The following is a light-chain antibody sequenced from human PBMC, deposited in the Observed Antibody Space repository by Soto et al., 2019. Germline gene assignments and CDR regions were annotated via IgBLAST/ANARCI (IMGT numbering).Light chain of an antibody. J-gene: IGKJ3*01. CDR3: QHGGFT. Sequence: EIVMTQSPATLSVSPGERATLSCRASQSVSSNLAWYQQKPGQAPRLLIYGASTRATGIPARFSGSGSGTEFTLTISSLQSEDFAVYYCQHGGFTFGPGTKVDIK. V-gene: IGKV3-15*01. CDR1: QSVSSN. CDR2: GAS.